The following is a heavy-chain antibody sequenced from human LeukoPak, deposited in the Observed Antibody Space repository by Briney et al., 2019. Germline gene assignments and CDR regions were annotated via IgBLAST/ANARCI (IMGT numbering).Heavy chain of an antibody. CDR2: ISSSGSTI. Sequence: GGSLRLSCAASGFTFSSYEMNWVRQAPGKGLEWVSYISSSGSTIYYADSVKGRFTISRDNSKNTLYLQMNSLRAEDTAVYYCARGRVAAAGIYELDYWGQGTLVTVSS. CDR1: GFTFSSYE. CDR3: ARGRVAAAGIYELDY. D-gene: IGHD6-13*01. J-gene: IGHJ4*02. V-gene: IGHV3-48*03.